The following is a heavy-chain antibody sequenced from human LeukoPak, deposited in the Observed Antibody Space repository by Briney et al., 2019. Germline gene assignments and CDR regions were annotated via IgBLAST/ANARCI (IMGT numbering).Heavy chain of an antibody. CDR2: ISTYNGKT. V-gene: IGHV1-18*01. CDR3: ARTDIVVVVAATPGYFQH. Sequence: ASVKVSCKASGYTFTSYGITWVRQAPGQGLEWMGWISTYNGKTNYAQKLQGRVAMTTDTSTSTAYMELRSLRSDDTAVYYCARTDIVVVVAATPGYFQHWGQGTLVTVSS. CDR1: GYTFTSYG. J-gene: IGHJ1*01. D-gene: IGHD2-15*01.